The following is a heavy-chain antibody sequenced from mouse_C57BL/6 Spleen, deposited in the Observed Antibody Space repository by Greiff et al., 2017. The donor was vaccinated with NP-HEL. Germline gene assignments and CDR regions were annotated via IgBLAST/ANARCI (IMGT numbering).Heavy chain of an antibody. Sequence: VQLQQPGAELVKPGASVKLSCKASGCTFTSYWMHWVKQRPGQGLEWIGMIHPNSGSTNYNEKFKSKATLTVDKSSSTAYMQLSSLKSEDSAVYYCAREWGYSDYAMDYWGQGTSVTVSS. V-gene: IGHV1-64*01. D-gene: IGHD2-12*01. J-gene: IGHJ4*01. CDR2: IHPNSGST. CDR3: AREWGYSDYAMDY. CDR1: GCTFTSYW.